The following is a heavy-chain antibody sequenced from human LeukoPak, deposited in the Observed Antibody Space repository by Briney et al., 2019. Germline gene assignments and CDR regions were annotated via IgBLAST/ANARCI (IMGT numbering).Heavy chain of an antibody. D-gene: IGHD6-6*01. CDR3: AKDPYSSSSVFSY. V-gene: IGHV3-23*01. CDR2: ISGSGGST. CDR1: GFTFSNYA. J-gene: IGHJ4*02. Sequence: GGSLRLSCAASGFTFSNYAMSWVRQAPGKGLEWVSVISGSGGSTYYVDSVQGRFTISRDNSKNTLYLQMNSLRAEDTAVYYCAKDPYSSSSVFSYWGQGTLVTVSS.